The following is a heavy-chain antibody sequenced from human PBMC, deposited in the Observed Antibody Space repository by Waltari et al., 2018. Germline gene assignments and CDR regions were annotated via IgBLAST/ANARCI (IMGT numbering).Heavy chain of an antibody. CDR2: ISWDSVHI. J-gene: IGHJ4*02. Sequence: EVQLVESGGGLVQPGRSLRLSCATSGFTFNNYGMHWVRQAPGKGLGWVGGISWDSVHIGYADSVKGRFSISRDNAESSLFLQMNSVRPEDMALYYCVKGAVTGTTWYYFDYWGQGTLVTVSS. CDR1: GFTFNNYG. CDR3: VKGAVTGTTWYYFDY. D-gene: IGHD1-1*01. V-gene: IGHV3-9*03.